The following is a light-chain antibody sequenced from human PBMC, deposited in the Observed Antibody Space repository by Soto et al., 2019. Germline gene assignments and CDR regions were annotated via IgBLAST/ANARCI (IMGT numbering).Light chain of an antibody. CDR2: GAS. CDR3: LRYGDSPPAYT. CDR1: QSVSSRN. Sequence: EIVLTQSPGTVSLSPGERATLSCRASQSVSSRNLAWYRQKPGQAPSLLIFGASNRATGIPDRFSGSGSGTDFTLNISRLEPEDCAVYYCLRYGDSPPAYTFGQGTKREIK. V-gene: IGKV3-20*01. J-gene: IGKJ2*01.